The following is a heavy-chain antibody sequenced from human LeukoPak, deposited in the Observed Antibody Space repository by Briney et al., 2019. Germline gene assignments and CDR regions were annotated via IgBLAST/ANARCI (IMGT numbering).Heavy chain of an antibody. CDR1: GFTFSISW. D-gene: IGHD1-26*01. V-gene: IGHV3-7*01. CDR2: IDKHGNKK. CDR3: ARDAGWGYYDL. J-gene: IGHJ4*02. Sequence: GGSLRLSCVASGFTFSISWVTWVRLAPGKGLEWVANIDKHGNKKYYVDSVKGRFAISRDYASNSVFLQMDSLRAEDPSVYYCARDAGWGYYDLWGQGTPVTVSS.